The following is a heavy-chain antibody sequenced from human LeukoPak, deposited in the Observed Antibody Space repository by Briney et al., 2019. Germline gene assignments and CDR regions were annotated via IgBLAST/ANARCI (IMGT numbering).Heavy chain of an antibody. Sequence: GGSLRLSCAGSGYSFDEHAMHWVRQAPGKGLEWVSGINWKSDKIGYADSVKGRFTISRDNSKNSLYLQMNSLRVEDTALYYCAKDRYCTSSSCPIDYWGQGTMVIVSS. V-gene: IGHV3-9*01. CDR1: GYSFDEHA. CDR3: AKDRYCTSSSCPIDY. J-gene: IGHJ4*02. D-gene: IGHD2-2*01. CDR2: INWKSDKI.